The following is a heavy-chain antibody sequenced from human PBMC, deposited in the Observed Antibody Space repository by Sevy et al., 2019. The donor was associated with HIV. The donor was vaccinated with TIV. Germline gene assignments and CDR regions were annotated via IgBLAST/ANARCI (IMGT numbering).Heavy chain of an antibody. V-gene: IGHV3-30*04. Sequence: SLRLSCAASGLPFSSYAMHWVRQGPGKGLEWVAVISYDARNEAYADSVKGRFTISRDNSKNTLYLQMNSLRAEDTAVYYCARFPPERAFDIWGQGTMVTVSS. CDR3: ARFPPERAFDI. CDR1: GLPFSSYA. CDR2: ISYDARNE. J-gene: IGHJ3*02.